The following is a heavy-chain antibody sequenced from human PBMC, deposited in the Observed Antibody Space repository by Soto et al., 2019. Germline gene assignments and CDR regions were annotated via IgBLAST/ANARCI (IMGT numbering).Heavy chain of an antibody. CDR1: GGSISSSSYY. CDR2: IYYSGST. CDR3: ARMRNILTGYPGRFDY. D-gene: IGHD3-9*01. Sequence: SETLSLTCTVSGGSISSSSYYWGWIRQPPGKGLEWIGSIYYSGSTYYNPSLKSRVTISVDTSKNQFSLKLSSVTAADTAVYYCARMRNILTGYPGRFDYWGQGTLVTVSS. J-gene: IGHJ4*02. V-gene: IGHV4-39*01.